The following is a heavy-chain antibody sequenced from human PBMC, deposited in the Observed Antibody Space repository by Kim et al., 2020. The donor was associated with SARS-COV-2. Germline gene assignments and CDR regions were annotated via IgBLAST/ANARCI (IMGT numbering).Heavy chain of an antibody. CDR3: ARDAIRYDYLNGLDV. D-gene: IGHD1-1*01. V-gene: IGHV3-11*01. Sequence: DSVKGRFTMSRDNAKNSLYLQMKSLRAEDAAVYYCARDAIRYDYLNGLDVWGQGTTVTVSS. J-gene: IGHJ6*02.